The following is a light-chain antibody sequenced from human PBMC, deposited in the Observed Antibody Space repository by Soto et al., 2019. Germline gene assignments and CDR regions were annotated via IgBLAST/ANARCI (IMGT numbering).Light chain of an antibody. CDR1: SSDVGSYNL. Sequence: QSALPQPASVSGSPGQSITISCTGTSSDVGSYNLVSWYQQHPGKAPKLMIYEGSKRPSGVSNRFSGSKSGNTASLTISGLQAEDEADYYCRSYAGSSTYVFGTGTKVTVL. CDR3: RSYAGSSTYV. J-gene: IGLJ1*01. CDR2: EGS. V-gene: IGLV2-23*01.